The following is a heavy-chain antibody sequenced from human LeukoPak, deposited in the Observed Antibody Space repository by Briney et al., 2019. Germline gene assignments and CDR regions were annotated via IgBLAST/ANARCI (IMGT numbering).Heavy chain of an antibody. CDR1: GFTFSTYG. CDR3: ARGRGLGELAVASFDS. Sequence: GRSLRLSCAASGFTFSTYGMHWVRQAPGKGLEWVAFISYDGSNEYYADSVMGRFTISRDNAKNMLYLQMNSLRAEDTAVYYCARGRGLGELAVASFDSWGQGILVTVSS. J-gene: IGHJ4*02. V-gene: IGHV3-30*03. CDR2: ISYDGSNE. D-gene: IGHD6-19*01.